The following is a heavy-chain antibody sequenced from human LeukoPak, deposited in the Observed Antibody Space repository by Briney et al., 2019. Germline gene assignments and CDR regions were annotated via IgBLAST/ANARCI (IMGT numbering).Heavy chain of an antibody. CDR2: ISSSSSYI. D-gene: IGHD5-12*01. J-gene: IGHJ4*02. Sequence: GGSLRLSCAASGFTFSSYSMNWVRQAPGKGLEWVSSISSSSSYIYYADSVKGRFTISRDNAKNSLYLQMNSLRAEDTAVYYCARDHFTVGLPNDYWGQGTLVTVSS. V-gene: IGHV3-21*01. CDR3: ARDHFTVGLPNDY. CDR1: GFTFSSYS.